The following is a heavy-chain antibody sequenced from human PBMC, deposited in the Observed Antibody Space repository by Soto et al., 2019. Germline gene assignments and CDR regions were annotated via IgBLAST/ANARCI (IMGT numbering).Heavy chain of an antibody. CDR1: GFTFSNAW. D-gene: IGHD2-15*01. J-gene: IGHJ6*02. CDR3: TTDRCPDCSGASQYYYGMDV. Sequence: EVQLVESGGGLVKPGGSLRLSCAASGFTFSNAWMSWVRQAPGKGLEWVGRIKSKTDGGTTDYAAPVKGRFTISRDYSKNTLYLQMNSLKTEDTAVYYCTTDRCPDCSGASQYYYGMDVWGQGTTVTVSS. V-gene: IGHV3-15*01. CDR2: IKSKTDGGTT.